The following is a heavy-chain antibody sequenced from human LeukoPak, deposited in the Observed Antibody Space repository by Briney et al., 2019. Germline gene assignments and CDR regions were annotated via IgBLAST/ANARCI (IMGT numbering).Heavy chain of an antibody. Sequence: GGSLRLSCAASGFTVSSNYMSWVRQAPGKGLEWVSSISSSSSYIYYADSVKGRFTISRDNSKNTLYLQMNSLRAEDTAVYYCANSVTAQYYFDYWGQGTLVTVSS. CDR3: ANSVTAQYYFDY. V-gene: IGHV3-21*04. CDR1: GFTVSSNY. J-gene: IGHJ4*02. D-gene: IGHD2-21*02. CDR2: ISSSSSYI.